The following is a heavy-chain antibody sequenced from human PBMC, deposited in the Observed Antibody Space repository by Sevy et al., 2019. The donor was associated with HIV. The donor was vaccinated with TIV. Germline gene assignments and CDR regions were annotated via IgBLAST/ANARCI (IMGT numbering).Heavy chain of an antibody. J-gene: IGHJ3*02. V-gene: IGHV3-21*06. D-gene: IGHD6-19*01. CDR3: ARSGLAWDAFDI. CDR1: SFTFTTFA. Sequence: GGSLRLSCTTSSFTFTTFAMNWVRQSPGKGLEWVSYISGSSNYIYYADSVKGRFTISRDNAKNSLYLQMTSLRGEDTAVYYCARSGLAWDAFDIRGRGTMVTVSS. CDR2: ISGSSNYI.